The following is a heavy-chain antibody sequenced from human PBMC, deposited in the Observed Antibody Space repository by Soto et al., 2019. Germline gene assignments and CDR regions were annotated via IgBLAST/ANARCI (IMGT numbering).Heavy chain of an antibody. Sequence: CEDCRFSFAGSSMHWLRQAPGQRLEWMGWINAGNGNTKYSQKFQGRVTITRDTSASTAYMELSSLRSEDTAVYYCASGSSGGEFEYWGQGTLVTVSS. CDR1: RFSFAGSS. J-gene: IGHJ4*02. D-gene: IGHD2-15*01. CDR3: ASGSSGGEFEY. CDR2: INAGNGNT. V-gene: IGHV1-3*01.